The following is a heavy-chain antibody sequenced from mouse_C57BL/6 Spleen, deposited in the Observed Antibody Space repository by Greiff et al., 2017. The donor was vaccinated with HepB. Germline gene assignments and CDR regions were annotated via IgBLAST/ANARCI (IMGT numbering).Heavy chain of an antibody. V-gene: IGHV6-6*01. CDR3: TRNLPYYYGSSYHFDY. D-gene: IGHD1-1*01. J-gene: IGHJ2*01. CDR2: IRNKANNHAT. Sequence: EVKVEESGGGLVQPGGSMKLSCAASGFTFSDAWMDWVRQSPEKGLEWVAEIRNKANNHATYYAESVKGRFTISRDDSKSSVYLQMNSLRAEDTGIYYCTRNLPYYYGSSYHFDYWGQGTTLTVSS. CDR1: GFTFSDAW.